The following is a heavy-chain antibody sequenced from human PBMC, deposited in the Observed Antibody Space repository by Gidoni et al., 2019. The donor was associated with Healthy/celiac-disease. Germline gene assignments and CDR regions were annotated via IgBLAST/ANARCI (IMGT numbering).Heavy chain of an antibody. V-gene: IGHV4-38-2*02. Sequence: QVQLQESGPGLVKHSETLSLTCTVSGYSISSGYYWGWIRQPPGKGLEWIGSIYHSGSTYYNPSLKSRVTISVDTSKNQCSLKLSSVTAADTAVYYCARDWVPDDYGDYGDYWGQGTLVTVSS. CDR2: IYHSGST. D-gene: IGHD4-17*01. CDR3: ARDWVPDDYGDYGDY. J-gene: IGHJ4*02. CDR1: GYSISSGYY.